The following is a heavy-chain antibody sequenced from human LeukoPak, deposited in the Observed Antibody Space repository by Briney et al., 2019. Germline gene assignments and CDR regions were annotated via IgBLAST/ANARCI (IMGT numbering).Heavy chain of an antibody. J-gene: IGHJ4*02. V-gene: IGHV3-23*01. D-gene: IGHD5-12*01. Sequence: TGGSLRLSCAASGFTFTSYDMSWVRQAPGKGLDWVSAISGSGGSTYDAASVKGRFTISRTNSNNTLYLQMNSLRAEDTVVYYCAKGRNIVATIGSFDYWGQGTLVTVSS. CDR3: AKGRNIVATIGSFDY. CDR2: ISGSGGST. CDR1: GFTFTSYD.